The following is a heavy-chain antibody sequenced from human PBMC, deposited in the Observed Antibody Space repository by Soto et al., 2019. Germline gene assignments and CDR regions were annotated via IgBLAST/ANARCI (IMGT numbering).Heavy chain of an antibody. CDR1: GFTFNLYD. D-gene: IGHD3-22*01. CDR2: ISRSSTTK. CDR3: ARDFGYDDV. Sequence: PGGSLRLSCAASGFTFNLYDMNWVRQAPGKGLEWVSYISRSSTTKYYADSVKGRFTISRDNDMNSLYLQMNSLRDDDTAVYYCARDFGYDDVWGQGTTVTVSS. V-gene: IGHV3-48*02. J-gene: IGHJ6*02.